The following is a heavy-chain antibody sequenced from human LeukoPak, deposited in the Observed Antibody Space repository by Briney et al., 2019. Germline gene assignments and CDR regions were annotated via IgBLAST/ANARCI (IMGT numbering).Heavy chain of an antibody. J-gene: IGHJ4*02. CDR3: AKVIELGVVITPKYYFDY. V-gene: IGHV3-23*01. D-gene: IGHD3-3*01. Sequence: GGSLRLSCSVSGFTFENFAMSWVRQAPGKGLEWVSAISGSGGSTYYADSVKGRFTISRDNSKNTLYLQMNSLRAEDTAVYYCAKVIELGVVITPKYYFDYWGQGTLVTVSS. CDR2: ISGSGGST. CDR1: GFTFENFA.